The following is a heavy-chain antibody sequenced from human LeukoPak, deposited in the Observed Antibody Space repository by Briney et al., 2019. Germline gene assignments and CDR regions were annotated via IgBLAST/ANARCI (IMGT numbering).Heavy chain of an antibody. CDR3: ARHSTRSAYYDILTGSTGAFDI. CDR1: GGSISSSSHY. J-gene: IGHJ3*02. V-gene: IGHV4-39*01. Sequence: PSETLSLTCTVSGGSISSSSHYWGWIRQPPGKGLEWIGSIYYSGSTYYNPSLKSRVTISVDTSKNQFSLKLSSVTAADTAVYYCARHSTRSAYYDILTGSTGAFDIWGQGTMVTVSS. CDR2: IYYSGST. D-gene: IGHD3-9*01.